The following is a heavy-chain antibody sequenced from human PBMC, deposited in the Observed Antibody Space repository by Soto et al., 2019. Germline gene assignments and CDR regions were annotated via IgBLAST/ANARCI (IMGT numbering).Heavy chain of an antibody. Sequence: GASVKISCKASGYTFTSYGISWVRQAPGQGLEWMGWISAYNGNTNYAQKLQGRVTMTTDTSRSTAYMELRSLRSDDTAVYYCARVPSAPLIAAAGHNWFDPWGQGTLVTVSS. D-gene: IGHD6-13*01. J-gene: IGHJ5*02. CDR3: ARVPSAPLIAAAGHNWFDP. V-gene: IGHV1-18*01. CDR1: GYTFTSYG. CDR2: ISAYNGNT.